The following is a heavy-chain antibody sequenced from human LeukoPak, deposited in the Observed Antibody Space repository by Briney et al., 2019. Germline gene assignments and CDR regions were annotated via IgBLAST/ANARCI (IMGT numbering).Heavy chain of an antibody. V-gene: IGHV4-34*01. D-gene: IGHD3-16*02. CDR3: ASSRGYVWGSYRPFDY. CDR1: GGSFCGYY. CDR2: INHSGST. J-gene: IGHJ4*02. Sequence: SETLSLTCAVYGGSFCGYYWSWIRQPPGKGLECIGEINHSGSTNYNPSLKSRVTISVDTSKTQFSLKLSSVTAADAAVYYCASSRGYVWGSYRPFDYWGQGTLVTVSS.